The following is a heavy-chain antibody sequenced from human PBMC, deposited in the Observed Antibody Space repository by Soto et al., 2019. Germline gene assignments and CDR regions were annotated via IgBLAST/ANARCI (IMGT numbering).Heavy chain of an antibody. Sequence: PSETLSLTCAVSGGSISSYYWSWIRQPPGKGLEWIGYIFYSGSTNYNPSPKSRVIISVDTSKNQVSLKLSSVTAADTAVYWCARDGNIAAAGMGFDYWGQGTLVTVSS. V-gene: IGHV4-59*01. D-gene: IGHD6-13*01. CDR2: IFYSGST. J-gene: IGHJ4*02. CDR3: ARDGNIAAAGMGFDY. CDR1: GGSISSYY.